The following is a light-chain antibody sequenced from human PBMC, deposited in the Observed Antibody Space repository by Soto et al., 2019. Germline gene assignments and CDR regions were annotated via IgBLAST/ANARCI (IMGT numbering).Light chain of an antibody. CDR3: QHYKFLPWT. J-gene: IGKJ1*01. V-gene: IGKV1-5*03. Sequence: DIQMTQSPSTLSASVGDRVTITCRASQSIDTWLAWYQQKPGEVPKVLIYKVSNLQRGVPSRFSGSGSGTEFTLTISGLQPDDFATYYCQHYKFLPWTCGQGNRVEIK. CDR2: KVS. CDR1: QSIDTW.